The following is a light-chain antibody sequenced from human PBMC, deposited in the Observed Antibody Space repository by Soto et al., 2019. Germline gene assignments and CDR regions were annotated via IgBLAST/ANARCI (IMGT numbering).Light chain of an antibody. V-gene: IGKV1-33*01. CDR3: QQYSHLIT. CDR2: DAS. CDR1: QDISNY. Sequence: DIQMTQSPSSLSASVGDRVTITCQARQDISNYLNWYQQKLGKAPKLLIYDASNLETGVPSRFSGSGSGTDFTFTISSLQHEDIATYYCQQYSHLITFGQGTRLEIK. J-gene: IGKJ5*01.